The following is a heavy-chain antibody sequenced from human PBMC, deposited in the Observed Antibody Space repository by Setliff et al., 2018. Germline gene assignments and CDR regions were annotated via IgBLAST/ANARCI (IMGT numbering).Heavy chain of an antibody. Sequence: GGSLRLSCVGSGFTVSGNNMNWVRQAPGKGLEWVSAIYTGGRTDSADSVKGRFTISRDGSKNTLYLQMNNLRVEDTAVYYCVKGSGFYDYWGQGAPVTVSS. J-gene: IGHJ4*02. D-gene: IGHD3-22*01. CDR2: IYTGGRT. CDR1: GFTVSGNN. CDR3: VKGSGFYDY. V-gene: IGHV3-53*01.